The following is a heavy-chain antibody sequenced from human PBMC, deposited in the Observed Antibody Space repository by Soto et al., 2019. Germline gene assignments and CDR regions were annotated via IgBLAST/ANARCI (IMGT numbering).Heavy chain of an antibody. V-gene: IGHV3-53*01. CDR2: IYSGGYT. CDR3: ASTMVSGLPEYYFDY. D-gene: IGHD3-10*01. J-gene: IGHJ4*02. CDR1: GFTVSNNY. Sequence: ALRLSCAVSGFTVSNNYMSRVRQAPGKGLEGVSVIYSGGYTAYADSVKGRFTISRDNAKNSLYLQMNSLRAEDTAVYYCASTMVSGLPEYYFDYWGQGTLVTVSS.